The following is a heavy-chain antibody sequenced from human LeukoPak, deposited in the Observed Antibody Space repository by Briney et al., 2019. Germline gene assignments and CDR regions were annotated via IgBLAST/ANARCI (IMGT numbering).Heavy chain of an antibody. Sequence: GGSLRLSCAASGITFSSYGMSWVRQAPGKGLEWVSSISSTGGTTYYADSVKGRFTISRDNSKNTLYLQMNGLRAEDTAIYYCAKNGDRGAYCTGGTCYPYFYYYMDVWGKGTTVTI. V-gene: IGHV3-23*01. CDR3: AKNGDRGAYCTGGTCYPYFYYYMDV. D-gene: IGHD2-15*01. J-gene: IGHJ6*03. CDR2: ISSTGGTT. CDR1: GITFSSYG.